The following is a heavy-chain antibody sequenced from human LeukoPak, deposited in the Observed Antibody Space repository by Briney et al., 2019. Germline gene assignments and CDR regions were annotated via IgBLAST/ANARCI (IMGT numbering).Heavy chain of an antibody. CDR3: ATNGGGDSGYGNFDY. CDR1: GFTVSSNF. J-gene: IGHJ4*02. D-gene: IGHD5-12*01. CDR2: FSWNSDTI. V-gene: IGHV3-9*01. Sequence: PGGSLRLSCAASGFTVSSNFMSWVRQAPGKGLEWVSGFSWNSDTIGYGDSVKGRFTISRDNAKNSLYLQMNSLRHEDTALYYCATNGGGDSGYGNFDYWGQGTLVTVSS.